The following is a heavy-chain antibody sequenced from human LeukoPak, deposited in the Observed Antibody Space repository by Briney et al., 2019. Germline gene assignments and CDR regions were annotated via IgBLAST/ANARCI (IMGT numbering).Heavy chain of an antibody. V-gene: IGHV1-8*01. J-gene: IGHJ4*02. CDR2: MNPNSGNT. Sequence: VASVKVSCKASGYTFTSYDINWVRQATGQGLEWMGWMNPNSGNTGYAQKFQGRVTMTRDTSISTAYMELSRLRSDDTAVYYCARDLFAYQPDYWGQGTLVTVSS. CDR1: GYTFTSYD. CDR3: ARDLFAYQPDY. D-gene: IGHD2-2*01.